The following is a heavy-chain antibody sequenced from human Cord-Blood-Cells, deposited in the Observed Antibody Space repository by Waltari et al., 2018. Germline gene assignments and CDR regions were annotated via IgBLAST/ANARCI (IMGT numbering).Heavy chain of an antibody. J-gene: IGHJ3*02. Sequence: GISWNSGSIGYAESVKGPFTISRDNAKNSLYLQMNSLRAEDMALYYCAKRDSSYDAFDIWGQGTMVTVSS. D-gene: IGHD2-15*01. V-gene: IGHV3-9*03. CDR3: AKRDSSYDAFDI. CDR2: ISWNSGSI.